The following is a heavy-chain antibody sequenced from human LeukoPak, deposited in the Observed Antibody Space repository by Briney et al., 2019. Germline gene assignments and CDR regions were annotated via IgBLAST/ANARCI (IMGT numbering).Heavy chain of an antibody. D-gene: IGHD2-2*01. V-gene: IGHV3-23*01. CDR1: GFTFSSYA. J-gene: IGHJ6*02. Sequence: PGGSLRLSCAASGFTFSSYAVSWVRQAPGKGLEWVSAISGSGGSTYYADSVKGRFTISRDNSKNTLYLQMNSLRAEDTAVYYCAKDRSSANNYYYGMDVWGQGTTVTVSS. CDR3: AKDRSSANNYYYGMDV. CDR2: ISGSGGST.